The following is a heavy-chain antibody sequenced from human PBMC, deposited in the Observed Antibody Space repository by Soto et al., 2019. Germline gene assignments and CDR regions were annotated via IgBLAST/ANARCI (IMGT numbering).Heavy chain of an antibody. CDR2: IYPGDSDT. CDR1: GYSFTSYW. D-gene: IGHD2-15*01. V-gene: IGHV5-51*01. Sequence: PGESLKISCKGSGYSFTSYWIGWVRQMPGKGLEWMGIIYPGDSDTRYSPSFQGQVTISADKSISTAYLQWSSLKASDTAMYYCARHGLGYCSGGSCYSGDYYYYGMDVWGQGTTVTVSS. CDR3: ARHGLGYCSGGSCYSGDYYYYGMDV. J-gene: IGHJ6*02.